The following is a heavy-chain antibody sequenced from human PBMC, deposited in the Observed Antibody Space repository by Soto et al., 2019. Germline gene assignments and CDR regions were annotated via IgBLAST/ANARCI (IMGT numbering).Heavy chain of an antibody. V-gene: IGHV3-33*01. CDR2: IWYDGSNK. J-gene: IGHJ4*02. D-gene: IGHD2-2*01. CDR3: ARDSRYCSSTSCSKIDY. Sequence: QLGGSLRLSCAASGFTFSSYGMHWVRQAPGKGLEWVAVIWYDGSNKYYADSVKGRFTISRDNSKNTLYLQMNSLRAEDTAVYYCARDSRYCSSTSCSKIDYWGQGTLVTVSS. CDR1: GFTFSSYG.